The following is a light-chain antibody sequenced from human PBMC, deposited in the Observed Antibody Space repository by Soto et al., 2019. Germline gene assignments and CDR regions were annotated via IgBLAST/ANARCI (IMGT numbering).Light chain of an antibody. CDR3: SSYTPNNSLV. Sequence: QPVLTQPASVSGSPGQSITISCTGTSSDVGGYNYVSWYQQHPGKAPKLMIFEVSNRPSGVSNRFSGSKSGNTASLTISGLQAEDEADYYCSSYTPNNSLVFGGGTKLTVL. CDR2: EVS. CDR1: SSDVGGYNY. V-gene: IGLV2-14*01. J-gene: IGLJ3*02.